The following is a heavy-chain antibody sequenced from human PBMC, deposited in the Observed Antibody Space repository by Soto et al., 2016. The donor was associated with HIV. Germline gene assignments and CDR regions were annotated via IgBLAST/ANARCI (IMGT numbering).Heavy chain of an antibody. Sequence: EVQLLESGGGLAQPGGSLRLSCAASGFTFSSYAMSWVRQAPGKGLEWVSAISGSGRNTYYADSVKGRFTISRDNSNNSLFLQMNSLRAEDTAFYYCAKRPPVRLVVYAGIGDYWGQGTLVTVSS. V-gene: IGHV3-23*01. CDR1: GFTFSSYA. J-gene: IGHJ4*02. D-gene: IGHD2-8*02. CDR2: ISGSGRNT. CDR3: AKRPPVRLVVYAGIGDY.